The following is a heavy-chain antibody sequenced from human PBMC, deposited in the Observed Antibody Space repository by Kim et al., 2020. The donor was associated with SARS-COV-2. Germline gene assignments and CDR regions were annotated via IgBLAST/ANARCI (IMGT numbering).Heavy chain of an antibody. J-gene: IGHJ4*02. Sequence: ASVKVSCKASGYTFTMNAISWVRQAPGQGLEWMGWINTDTGNPTYAQAFTRRFVFSVDTSVTTAYLQISSLEPEDTALYYCTRVIWGTYRYTDCWGQGTLVTVSS. CDR1: GYTFTMNA. D-gene: IGHD3-16*02. CDR2: INTDTGNP. CDR3: TRVIWGTYRYTDC. V-gene: IGHV7-4-1*02.